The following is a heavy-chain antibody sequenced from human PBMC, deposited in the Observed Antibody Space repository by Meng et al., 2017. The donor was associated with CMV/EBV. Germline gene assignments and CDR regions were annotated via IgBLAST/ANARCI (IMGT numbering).Heavy chain of an antibody. D-gene: IGHD4-17*01. V-gene: IGHV1-69*06. CDR2: NFPIFGTA. Sequence: QVRRMWSGAEETKARYSVKLSCKDCEVTLSSYGRRGGQHAPSEGLECMGRNFPIFGTANYYQKFQDRVSITADKTTRTDNMELSSLRSKDMSVYYCIKQLDNYGDGWYFDLWGQGTLVTVSS. CDR3: IKQLDNYGDGWYFDL. CDR1: EVTLSSYG. J-gene: IGHJ2*01.